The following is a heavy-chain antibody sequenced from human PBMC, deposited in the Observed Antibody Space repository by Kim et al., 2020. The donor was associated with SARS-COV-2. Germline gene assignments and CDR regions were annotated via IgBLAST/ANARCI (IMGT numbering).Heavy chain of an antibody. V-gene: IGHV3-13*04. CDR3: ARGPIEEGRRATKGDFDL. J-gene: IGHJ2*01. Sequence: GGSLRLSCAASGFTFSSYDMHLVRQGTEKGLEWVSSIGTKADTYYPDSVKDRFTISRENAKDSSYIQMNSLRAEDTAVYYCARGPIEEGRRATKGDFDLWGRGTVVTVSS. CDR2: IGTKADT. D-gene: IGHD1-1*01. CDR1: GFTFSSYD.